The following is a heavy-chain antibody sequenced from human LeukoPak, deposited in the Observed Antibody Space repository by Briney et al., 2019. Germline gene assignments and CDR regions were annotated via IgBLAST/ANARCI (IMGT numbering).Heavy chain of an antibody. Sequence: GASVKVSCKTSGYTFTSYAMQWVRQAPGHMLEWMGRINGGNGDTKYSQKFQGRVTITRDTSASTAYMELSSLRSEDTAVYYCARPHSGYSGYDYAYWGQGTLVTVSS. D-gene: IGHD5-12*01. CDR2: INGGNGDT. V-gene: IGHV1-3*01. CDR1: GYTFTSYA. CDR3: ARPHSGYSGYDYAY. J-gene: IGHJ4*02.